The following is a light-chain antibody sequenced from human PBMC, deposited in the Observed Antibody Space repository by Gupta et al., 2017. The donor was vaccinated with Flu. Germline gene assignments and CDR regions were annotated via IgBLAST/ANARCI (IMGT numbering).Light chain of an antibody. CDR3: RQEDSYPWT. J-gene: IGKJ1*01. Sequence: PSTLSASVGDRVTITCRASQSISSWLAWYQQKPGKAPKLLLYEGSSTESGVPSRFSGSESATEFTLTISSRQPPDFATYYCRQEDSYPWTFGQGTKVEI. CDR1: QSISSW. V-gene: IGKV1-5*03. CDR2: EGS.